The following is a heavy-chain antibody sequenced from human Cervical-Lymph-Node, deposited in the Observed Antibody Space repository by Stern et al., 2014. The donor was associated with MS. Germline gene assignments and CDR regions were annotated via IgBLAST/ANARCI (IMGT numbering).Heavy chain of an antibody. D-gene: IGHD2-2*01. CDR2: ISRSGSYI. V-gene: IGHV3-21*01. CDR1: AFSFSDYA. J-gene: IGHJ4*02. Sequence: EVHLVESGGGLVKPGGTLRLSWVASAFSFSDYAMNWVRQAPGKGLEWVASISRSGSYIYYGDSMEGRFTISRDNAKNSLYLHMKTLRAEDTAVYYCASPGPHCTTTTSCYLAFEYWGQGALVTVSS. CDR3: ASPGPHCTTTTSCYLAFEY.